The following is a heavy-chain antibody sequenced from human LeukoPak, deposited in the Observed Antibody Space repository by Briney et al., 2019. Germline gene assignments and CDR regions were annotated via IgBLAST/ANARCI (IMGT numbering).Heavy chain of an antibody. D-gene: IGHD3-3*01. CDR3: ARATGRDYDFWSGYRYYYYGMDV. J-gene: IGHJ6*02. CDR1: GYTFTSYD. V-gene: IGHV1-8*01. Sequence: ASVKVSCKASGYTFTSYDINWVRQATGQVLEWMGWMNPNSGNTGYAQKFQGRVTMTRNTSISTAYMELSSLRSEDTAVYYCARATGRDYDFWSGYRYYYYGMDVWGQGTTVTVSS. CDR2: MNPNSGNT.